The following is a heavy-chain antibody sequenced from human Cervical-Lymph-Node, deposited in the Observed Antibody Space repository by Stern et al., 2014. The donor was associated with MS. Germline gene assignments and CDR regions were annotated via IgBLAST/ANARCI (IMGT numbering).Heavy chain of an antibody. J-gene: IGHJ6*02. D-gene: IGHD2-2*01. CDR1: GYTFTGYY. CDR2: INPNRGGT. Sequence: VQLVESGAEVKKPGASVKVSCKASGYTFTGYYMHWVRQAPGQGLEWMGWINPNRGGTNYAQKFQGWVTMTRDTSISTAYMELSRLRSDDTAVYYCARAGGYCSSTSCYYYYGMDVWGQGTTVTVSS. V-gene: IGHV1-2*04. CDR3: ARAGGYCSSTSCYYYYGMDV.